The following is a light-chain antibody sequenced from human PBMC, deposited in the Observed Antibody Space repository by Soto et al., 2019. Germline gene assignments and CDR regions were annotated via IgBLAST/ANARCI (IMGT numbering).Light chain of an antibody. CDR3: QQRSNWPPVIT. CDR2: DAS. Sequence: IGLAQSPATLALCPGERSTISGRASQSVSSYLAWYQQKPGQAPRLLIYDASNRATGIPARFSGSGSGTDFTLTISSLEPEDFAVYYCQQRSNWPPVITFGQGTRLEI. CDR1: QSVSSY. V-gene: IGKV3-11*01. J-gene: IGKJ5*01.